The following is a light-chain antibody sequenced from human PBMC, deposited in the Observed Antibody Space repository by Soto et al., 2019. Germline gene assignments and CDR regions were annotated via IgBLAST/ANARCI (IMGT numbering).Light chain of an antibody. CDR1: SSDVGDYNY. V-gene: IGLV2-14*03. CDR3: SSYATSSTIEWV. J-gene: IGLJ3*02. Sequence: QSALTQPASVSGSPGQSITISCTGASSDVGDYNYVSWYQHHPGKAPKLVIYDVSSRPSGVSGRFSGSKSGNTASLTISGLQAEDEADYYSSSYATSSTIEWVFGGGTKLTVL. CDR2: DVS.